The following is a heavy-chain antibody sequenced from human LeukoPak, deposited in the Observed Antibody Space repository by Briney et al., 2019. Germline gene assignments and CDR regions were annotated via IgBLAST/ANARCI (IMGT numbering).Heavy chain of an antibody. V-gene: IGHV3-43*02. CDR3: AKVIGYCSSTSCSLFDDAFDV. J-gene: IGHJ3*01. CDR2: ISGDAGST. Sequence: PGGSLRLSCAASGFSFDDYAMHWVRQAPGKGLEWVSLISGDAGSTYHADSVRGRFSISRGNSKNSLFLQMNSLRTEDTAFYFCAKVIGYCSSTSCSLFDDAFDVWGQGTMVTVSS. D-gene: IGHD2-2*03. CDR1: GFSFDDYA.